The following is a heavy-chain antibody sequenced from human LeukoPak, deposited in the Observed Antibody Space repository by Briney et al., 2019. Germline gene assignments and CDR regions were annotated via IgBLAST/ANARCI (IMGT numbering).Heavy chain of an antibody. D-gene: IGHD1-26*01. J-gene: IGHJ4*02. CDR1: GYTFTSYG. Sequence: ASVKVSCKASGYTFTSYGISWVRQAPGQGLGWMGWISAYNGNTNYAQKLRGRVTMTTDTSTSTAYMELRSLRSDDTAVYYCARGRVSYYLFDYWGQGTLVTVSS. CDR2: ISAYNGNT. V-gene: IGHV1-18*01. CDR3: ARGRVSYYLFDY.